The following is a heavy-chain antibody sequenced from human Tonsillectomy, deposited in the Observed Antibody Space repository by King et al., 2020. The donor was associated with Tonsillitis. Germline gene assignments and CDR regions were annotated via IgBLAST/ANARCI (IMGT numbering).Heavy chain of an antibody. D-gene: IGHD1/OR15-1a*01. Sequence: QLQESGPGLVKPSETLSLTCTVSGGSISSYYWSWIRQPPGKGLEWIGYIYYSGSTNYNPSLKSRVTISVDTSKNQFSLKLSSVTAADTAVYYCVRGGNNGPSAYYFDYWGQGTLVTVSS. J-gene: IGHJ4*02. CDR1: GGSISSYY. CDR3: VRGGNNGPSAYYFDY. CDR2: IYYSGST. V-gene: IGHV4-59*01.